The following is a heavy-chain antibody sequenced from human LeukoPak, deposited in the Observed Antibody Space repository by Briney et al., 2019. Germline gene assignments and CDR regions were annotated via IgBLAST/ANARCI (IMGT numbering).Heavy chain of an antibody. Sequence: GGSLRLSCAASGFTFSSYEMNWVRQAPGKGREWVSYISSSGSTIYYADSVKGRFTISRDNAKNSLYLRMNSLRAEDTAVYYCARDNTAYYYDSSGAFDIWGQGTMVTVSS. CDR3: ARDNTAYYYDSSGAFDI. V-gene: IGHV3-48*03. CDR1: GFTFSSYE. D-gene: IGHD3-22*01. J-gene: IGHJ3*02. CDR2: ISSSGSTI.